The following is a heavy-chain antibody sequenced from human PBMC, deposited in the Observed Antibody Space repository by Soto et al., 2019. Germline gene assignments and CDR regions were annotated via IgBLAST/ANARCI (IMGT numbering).Heavy chain of an antibody. CDR2: TYYMSKWYN. Sequence: SHTIPLTCAVSGQSVSRISDDWNWIRQSQSRGIELLGRTYYMSKWYNDYAVYVKSRITIKPDRSKNQFSLQLNSVTPEDTAVYYCASSVEYSSSSGRYYYYGMDVWGQGTTLTVSS. CDR1: GQSVSRISDD. CDR3: ASSVEYSSSSGRYYYYGMDV. J-gene: IGHJ6*02. V-gene: IGHV6-1*01. D-gene: IGHD6-6*01.